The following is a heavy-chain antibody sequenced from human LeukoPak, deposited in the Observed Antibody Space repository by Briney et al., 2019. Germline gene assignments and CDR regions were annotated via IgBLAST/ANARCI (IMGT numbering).Heavy chain of an antibody. CDR1: GGSFSGYY. V-gene: IGHV4-34*01. CDR2: MNHSGSS. CDR3: ARGRGRLDY. J-gene: IGHJ4*02. Sequence: PSETLSLTCAVYGGSFSGYYWSWISQPPGKGLEWIGEMNHSGSSNYNPSLKSRVTISVDTSKNQFSLKVSSVTAADTAVYYCARGRGRLDYWGQGALVTVSS. D-gene: IGHD3-10*01.